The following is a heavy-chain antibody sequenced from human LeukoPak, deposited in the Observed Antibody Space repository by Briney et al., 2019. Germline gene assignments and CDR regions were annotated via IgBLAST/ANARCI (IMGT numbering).Heavy chain of an antibody. J-gene: IGHJ4*02. CDR1: GFSFSSYW. CDR2: IKEDGSDK. D-gene: IGHD6-13*01. CDR3: ARDSGWFRFDS. Sequence: GGSLRLSCAASGFSFSSYWMTWVRQAPGKGLEWVANIKEDGSDKYYVDSVKGRFTISRDNAKNSLYLQMNSLRAEDTAVYYCARDSGWFRFDSWGQGTLVTVSS. V-gene: IGHV3-7*03.